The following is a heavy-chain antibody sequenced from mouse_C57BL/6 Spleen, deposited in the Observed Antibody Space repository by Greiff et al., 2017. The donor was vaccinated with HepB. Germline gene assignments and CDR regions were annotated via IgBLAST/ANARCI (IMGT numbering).Heavy chain of an antibody. D-gene: IGHD2-3*01. CDR2: ISSGSSTI. J-gene: IGHJ3*01. V-gene: IGHV5-17*01. Sequence: EVHLVESGGGLVKPGGSLKLSCAASGFTFSDYGMHWVRQAPEKGLEWVAYISSGSSTIYYADTVKGRFTISRDNAKNTLFLQMTSLRSEDTAMYYCARRDGYYDAWFAYWGQGTLVTVSA. CDR1: GFTFSDYG. CDR3: ARRDGYYDAWFAY.